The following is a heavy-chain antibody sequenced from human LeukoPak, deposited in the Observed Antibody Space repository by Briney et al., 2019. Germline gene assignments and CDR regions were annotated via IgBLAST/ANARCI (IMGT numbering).Heavy chain of an antibody. Sequence: SETLSLTCTVSGGSISSSSYHWGWIRQPPGKGLEWIGSIYYSGSTYYNPSLKSRVTISVDTSKNQFSLKLSSVTAADTAVYYCARDGGYSSPNWFDPWGQGTLVTVSS. CDR2: IYYSGST. CDR1: GGSISSSSYH. D-gene: IGHD6-13*01. J-gene: IGHJ5*02. CDR3: ARDGGYSSPNWFDP. V-gene: IGHV4-39*07.